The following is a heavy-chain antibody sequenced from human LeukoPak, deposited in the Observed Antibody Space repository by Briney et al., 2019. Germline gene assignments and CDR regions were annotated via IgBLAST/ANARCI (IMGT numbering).Heavy chain of an antibody. D-gene: IGHD4/OR15-4a*01. V-gene: IGHV4-4*07. CDR1: GASINSHY. CDR2: IYISGST. J-gene: IGHJ4*02. CDR3: ARALNPLTGTYHFDY. Sequence: SQTLSLTCTVSGASINSHYWTWIRQPAGKGLEWIGRIYISGSTNYSPSLKSRVTMSVDTSKNQFSLNLISVTAADTAVYYCARALNPLTGTYHFDYWGQGILVTVSS.